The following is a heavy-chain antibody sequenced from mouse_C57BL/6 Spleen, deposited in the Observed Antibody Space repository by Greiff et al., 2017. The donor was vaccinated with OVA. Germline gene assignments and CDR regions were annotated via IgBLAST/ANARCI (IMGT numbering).Heavy chain of an antibody. V-gene: IGHV1-62-2*01. CDR1: GYTFTEYT. D-gene: IGHD2-1*01. CDR3: ARLFDGNNAMDY. Sequence: QVQLQQSGAELVKPGASVKLSCKASGYTFTEYTIHWVKQRSGQGLEWIGWFYPGSGSIKYNEKFKDKATLTADKSSSTVYLELSSLTSEDSAVYFCARLFDGNNAMDYWGQGTSVTVSS. J-gene: IGHJ4*01. CDR2: FYPGSGSI.